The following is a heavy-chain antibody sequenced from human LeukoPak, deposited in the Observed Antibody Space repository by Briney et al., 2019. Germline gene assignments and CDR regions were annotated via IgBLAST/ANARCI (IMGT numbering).Heavy chain of an antibody. V-gene: IGHV4-39*01. CDR2: IYYNGIT. J-gene: IGHJ4*02. D-gene: IGHD4-23*01. Sequence: SETLSLTCTVSGGSISSSSYYWGWIRQPPGQGLEWIGHIYYNGITYYNPSLKSRVIISLDTSKNQFSLKVSSVTAADTAVYYCARRGNSGLFDYWGQGTLVTVSS. CDR1: GGSISSSSYY. CDR3: ARRGNSGLFDY.